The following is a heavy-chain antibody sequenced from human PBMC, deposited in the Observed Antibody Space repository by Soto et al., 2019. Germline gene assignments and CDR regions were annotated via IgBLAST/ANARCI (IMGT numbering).Heavy chain of an antibody. J-gene: IGHJ5*02. V-gene: IGHV1-69*02. CDR2: IIPILNIA. D-gene: IGHD2-21*01. CDR1: GGTFSSYP. Sequence: QVQLVQSGAEVKKPGSSVKVSCKASGGTFSSYPISWVRQAPGQGLEWMGRIIPILNIANYAQKFQGRVTLTADKSTNTAYMELSSLRSEDTDVYYCARPRAATDSLYWFDPWGQGTLVTVSS. CDR3: ARPRAATDSLYWFDP.